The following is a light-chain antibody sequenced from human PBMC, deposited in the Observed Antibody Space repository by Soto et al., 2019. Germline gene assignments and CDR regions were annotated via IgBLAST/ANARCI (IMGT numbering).Light chain of an antibody. V-gene: IGKV3-15*01. Sequence: EIVMTQSPASLSVTPGERVTLSCRASQSVNMQVLWYQHRPGQAPRLLIYDTSARAAGIPARFSGRGSATEFTLTISSLQYEDFELYYCQHTLKWRPTVGQATKLDIK. CDR3: QHTLKWRPT. J-gene: IGKJ1*01. CDR1: QSVNMQ. CDR2: DTS.